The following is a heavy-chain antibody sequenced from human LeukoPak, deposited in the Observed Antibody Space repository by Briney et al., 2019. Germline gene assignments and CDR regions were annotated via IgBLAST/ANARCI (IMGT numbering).Heavy chain of an antibody. CDR1: GYTFTGYY. V-gene: IGHV1-2*02. CDR3: ARAERYCSGGSCSDYFDY. D-gene: IGHD2-15*01. CDR2: INPNSGGT. Sequence: GASVKVSCKASGYTFTGYYMHWVRQAPGQGLEWMGWINPNSGGTNYAQKFQGRVTMTRDTSISTAYMELSRLRSDVTAVYYCARAERYCSGGSCSDYFDYWGQGTLVTVSS. J-gene: IGHJ4*02.